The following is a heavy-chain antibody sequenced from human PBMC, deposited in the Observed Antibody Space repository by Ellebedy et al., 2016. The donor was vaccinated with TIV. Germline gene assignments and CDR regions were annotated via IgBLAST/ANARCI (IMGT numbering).Heavy chain of an antibody. J-gene: IGHJ4*02. V-gene: IGHV5-51*01. Sequence: GESLKISCKGSGYSFTNYWIGWVRQMPGKGLEWMGLIYPGDSDSRYSPSFQGQVTILVDKSISTAYLQWSSLKASDTATYYCALSGGTYSPIDSWGQGTLVTVSS. CDR3: ALSGGTYSPIDS. CDR2: IYPGDSDS. CDR1: GYSFTNYW. D-gene: IGHD1-26*01.